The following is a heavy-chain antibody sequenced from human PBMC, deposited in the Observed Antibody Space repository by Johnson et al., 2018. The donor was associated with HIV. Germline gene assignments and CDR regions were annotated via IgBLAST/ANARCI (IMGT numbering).Heavy chain of an antibody. CDR1: VFTFGSYV. CDR2: IWYDGSNK. Sequence: QVLLVESGGGLVQPGGSLILSCAASVFTFGSYVMSWVRQAPGKGLEWVAVIWYDGSNKNYSDSVKGRFTISRDNSKNTLYLQMNSLRAEDTAVYYCAARIAVADDDAFDIWGQGTMVTVSS. J-gene: IGHJ3*02. D-gene: IGHD6-19*01. CDR3: AARIAVADDDAFDI. V-gene: IGHV3-33*08.